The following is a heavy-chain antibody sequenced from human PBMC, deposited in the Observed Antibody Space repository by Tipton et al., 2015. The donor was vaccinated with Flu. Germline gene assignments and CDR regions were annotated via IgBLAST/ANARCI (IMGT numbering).Heavy chain of an antibody. D-gene: IGHD1-26*01. J-gene: IGHJ4*02. V-gene: IGHV3-7*01. CDR3: ARDKLGTVGPLES. Sequence: SLRLSCAASGFTFTQYWLSWVRQAPGKGLEWVANIKQDGSEAHYVGSLKGRFTISRDSAKKSVHLQMNSLRAEDTAVYYCARDKLGTVGPLESWGQGTLVAVSS. CDR2: IKQDGSEA. CDR1: GFTFTQYW.